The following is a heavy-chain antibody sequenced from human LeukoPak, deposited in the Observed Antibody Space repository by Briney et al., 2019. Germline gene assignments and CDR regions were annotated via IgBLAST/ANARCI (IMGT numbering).Heavy chain of an antibody. CDR2: IYYSGST. V-gene: IGHV4-39*01. D-gene: IGHD3-3*01. CDR1: GGSISSSSYY. CDR3: ARRASLEWLLPYYFDY. Sequence: SETPSLTCTVSGGSISSSSYYWGWIRQPPGKGLEWIGSIYYSGSTYYNPSLKSRVTISVDTSKNQFSLKLSSVTAADTAVYYCARRASLEWLLPYYFDYWGQGTLVTVSS. J-gene: IGHJ4*02.